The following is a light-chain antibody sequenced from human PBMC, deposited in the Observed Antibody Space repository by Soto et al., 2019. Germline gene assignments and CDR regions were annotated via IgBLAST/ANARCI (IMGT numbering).Light chain of an antibody. CDR1: TGAVTGGHY. Sequence: QSVVTQEPSLTVSPGGTVTLTCGSSTGAVTGGHYTYWFQQKPGQAPRTLIYDTSNKHSWTPARFSGSLLGGKAALTLSGAQPEDEAEYYCLLSYSGASYVFGTGTKLT. J-gene: IGLJ1*01. CDR3: LLSYSGASYV. CDR2: DTS. V-gene: IGLV7-46*01.